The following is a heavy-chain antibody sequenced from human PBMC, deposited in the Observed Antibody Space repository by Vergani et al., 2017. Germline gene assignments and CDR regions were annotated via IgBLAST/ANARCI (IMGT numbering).Heavy chain of an antibody. CDR2: INPNSGGT. J-gene: IGHJ4*02. Sequence: QVQLVQSWAEVKKPGASVKVSCKASGYTFTGYYMHWVRQAPGQGLEWMGWINPNSGGTNYAQKFQGRVTMTRDTSISTAYMELSRLRSDDTAVYYCARDPYGDYESLSYFDYWGQGTLVTVSS. V-gene: IGHV1-2*02. CDR1: GYTFTGYY. CDR3: ARDPYGDYESLSYFDY. D-gene: IGHD4-17*01.